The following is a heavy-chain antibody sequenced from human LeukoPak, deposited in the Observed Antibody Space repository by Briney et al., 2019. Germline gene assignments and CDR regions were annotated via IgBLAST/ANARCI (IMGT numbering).Heavy chain of an antibody. V-gene: IGHV3-33*08. D-gene: IGHD2-21*02. CDR3: AREGYCGGDCSNFDY. J-gene: IGHJ4*02. Sequence: GRSLRLSCAASGFTFSSYAMHWVRQAPGKGLEWVAVIWYDGSNKYYADSVKGRITISRDNSKNTLYLQMNSLRAEDTAVYYCAREGYCGGDCSNFDYWGQGTLVTVSS. CDR1: GFTFSSYA. CDR2: IWYDGSNK.